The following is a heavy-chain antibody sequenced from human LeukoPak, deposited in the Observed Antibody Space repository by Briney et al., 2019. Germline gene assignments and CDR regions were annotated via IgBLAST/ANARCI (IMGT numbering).Heavy chain of an antibody. V-gene: IGHV3-9*01. CDR2: ISWNSGSI. CDR3: AKGVYYDSSGYYYGFDY. Sequence: PGRSLRLSCAASGFTFDDYAMHWVRHAPGKGLEWVSGISWNSGSIGYADSVKGRFTISRDNAKNSLYLQMNSLRAEDTALYYCAKGVYYDSSGYYYGFDYWGQGTLVTVSS. CDR1: GFTFDDYA. J-gene: IGHJ4*02. D-gene: IGHD3-22*01.